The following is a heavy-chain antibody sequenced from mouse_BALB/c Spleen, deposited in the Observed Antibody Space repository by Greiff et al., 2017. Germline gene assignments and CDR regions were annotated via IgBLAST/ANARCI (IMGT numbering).Heavy chain of an antibody. J-gene: IGHJ4*01. CDR1: GFSLTGYG. CDR2: IWGDGST. V-gene: IGHV2-6-7*01. CDR3: AREGGYYVGYAMDY. Sequence: VQRVESGPGLVAPSQSLSITCTVSGFSLTGYGVNWVRQPPGKGLEWLGMIWGDGSTDYNSALKSRLSISKDNSKSQVFLKMNSLQTDDTARYYCAREGGYYVGYAMDYWGQGTSVTVSS. D-gene: IGHD2-3*01.